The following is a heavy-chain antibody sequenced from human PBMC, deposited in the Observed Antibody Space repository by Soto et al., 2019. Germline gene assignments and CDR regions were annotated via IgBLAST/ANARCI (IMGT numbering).Heavy chain of an antibody. J-gene: IGHJ3*02. CDR3: ARDQTKWLTDAFDI. Sequence: HVQLVQSGAEVNKPGASLKVSCKASGYTFISYGVSWVRQAPGQGLEWLGWISPYNGNTNYAQKSQGRITMTTDTSTSTVYMDLRSLRTDDTAVYYCARDQTKWLTDAFDIWGQGTMVVVSS. D-gene: IGHD5-12*01. V-gene: IGHV1-18*01. CDR1: GYTFISYG. CDR2: ISPYNGNT.